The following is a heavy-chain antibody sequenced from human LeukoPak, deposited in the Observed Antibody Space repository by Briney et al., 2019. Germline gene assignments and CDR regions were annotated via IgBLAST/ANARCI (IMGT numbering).Heavy chain of an antibody. CDR2: ISYDGSNK. CDR1: GFSFGSEA. CDR3: AKDGRSYFPEMGVDY. V-gene: IGHV3-30*18. J-gene: IGHJ4*02. Sequence: PGGSLRLSCAVSGFSFGSEAMSWVRQSPARGLEWVAVISYDGSNKYYADSVKGRFTISRDNSKNTLYLQMNSLRAEDTAVYYCAKDGRSYFPEMGVDYWGQGTLVTVSS. D-gene: IGHD1-26*01.